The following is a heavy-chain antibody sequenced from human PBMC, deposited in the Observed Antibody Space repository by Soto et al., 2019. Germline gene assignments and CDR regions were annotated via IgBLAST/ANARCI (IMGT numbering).Heavy chain of an antibody. CDR3: ARHQHSSSWQRNYGMDV. CDR2: IYPGDSDT. CDR1: GYSFTSYW. V-gene: IGHV5-51*01. Sequence: GESLKISCKGSGYSFTSYWIGGVRAMPGEGLEWMGIIYPGDSDTRYSPSFQGQVTISADNSISTAYLQWSSLKASDTAMYYCARHQHSSSWQRNYGMDVWGQGTTVTVSS. D-gene: IGHD6-13*01. J-gene: IGHJ6*02.